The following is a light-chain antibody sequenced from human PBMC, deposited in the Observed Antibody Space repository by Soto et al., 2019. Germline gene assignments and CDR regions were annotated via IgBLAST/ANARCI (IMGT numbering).Light chain of an antibody. J-gene: IGKJ5*01. CDR1: PSITSGY. CDR3: QQRSNWPPSIT. CDR2: DAS. Sequence: EIVFTQSPGTLSLSPGERATLSCRASPSITSGYLAWYQQNTGQAPRLLIYDASNRATGIPARFSGSGSGTDFTLNISSLEPEDFAVYYCQQRSNWPPSITFGQGTKVDIK. V-gene: IGKV3-11*01.